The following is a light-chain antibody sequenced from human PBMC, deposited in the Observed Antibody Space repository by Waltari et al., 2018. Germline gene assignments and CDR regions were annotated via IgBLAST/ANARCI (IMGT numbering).Light chain of an antibody. CDR2: DVS. Sequence: QSALTQPRSVSGSPGQSVTISCTGTSSDVGGYNYVSWFQQHQGKAPKLMIHDVSKRPSGFPDRFSGSNSGNTASLTISGLQSDDETDYYCCSYAGRYTWVFGGGTKLTVL. CDR1: SSDVGGYNY. V-gene: IGLV2-11*01. CDR3: CSYAGRYTWV. J-gene: IGLJ3*02.